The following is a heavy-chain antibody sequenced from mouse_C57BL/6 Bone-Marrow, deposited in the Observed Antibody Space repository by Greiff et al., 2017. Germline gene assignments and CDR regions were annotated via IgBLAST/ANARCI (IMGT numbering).Heavy chain of an antibody. CDR3: ASDYGSSFYYAMDY. J-gene: IGHJ4*01. V-gene: IGHV1-50*01. Sequence: VQLQQPGAELVKPGASVKLSCKASGYTFTSYWMQWVKQRPGQGLEWIGEIDPSDSYTNYNQKFKGKATLTVDTSSSTAYMQLSSLTSEDSAVYDCASDYGSSFYYAMDYWGQGTSVTVSS. CDR2: IDPSDSYT. CDR1: GYTFTSYW. D-gene: IGHD1-1*01.